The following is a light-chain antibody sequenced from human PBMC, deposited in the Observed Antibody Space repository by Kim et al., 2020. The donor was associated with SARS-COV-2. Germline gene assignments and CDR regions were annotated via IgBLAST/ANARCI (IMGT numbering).Light chain of an antibody. CDR3: QQSYSRVT. J-gene: IGKJ4*01. CDR2: TAS. Sequence: SASVGDRVTITCLASQNIDNYLNWYQQKPGKAPKVLIYTASGLQSGFPSRFSGSGSGTDFTLTISNLQPDDFATYYCQQSYSRVTFGGGTKVDIK. V-gene: IGKV1-39*01. CDR1: QNIDNY.